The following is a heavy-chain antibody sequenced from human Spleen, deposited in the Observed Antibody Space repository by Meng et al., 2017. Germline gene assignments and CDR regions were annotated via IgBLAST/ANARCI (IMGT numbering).Heavy chain of an antibody. CDR3: AKDIRGSAVAGTVFDY. CDR2: ISWNSGSI. V-gene: IGHV3-9*03. D-gene: IGHD6-19*01. CDR1: GFTFDDYA. Sequence: SLKISCAASGFTFDDYAMHWVRQAPGKGLEWVSGISWNSGSIGYADSVKGRFTISRDNAKNSLYLQMNSLRAEDMALYYCAKDIRGSAVAGTVFDYWGQGTLVTVSS. J-gene: IGHJ4*02.